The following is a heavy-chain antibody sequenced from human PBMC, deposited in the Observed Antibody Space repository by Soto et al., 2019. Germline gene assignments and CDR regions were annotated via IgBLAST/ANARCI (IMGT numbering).Heavy chain of an antibody. CDR2: IYFNGNS. CDR1: GGCSSNRFYY. CDR3: ARHNIPSDSNTYSPFYWGQGTKVTVSSGKGKDTAVYYCARDQSWHDLLWWFDP. V-gene: IGHV4-39*01. Sequence: SETRSLTCSVGGGCSSNRFYYWGWIRQPQGKGLEWIGSIYFNGNSYSNPSLKRRVTMYVDTSKNNFSLQLKSVTAADTAVYYCARHNIPSDSNTYSPFYWGQGTKVTVSSGKGKDTAVYYCARDQSWHDLLWWFDPWGQGTLVTVSS. D-gene: IGHD3-22*01. J-gene: IGHJ5*02.